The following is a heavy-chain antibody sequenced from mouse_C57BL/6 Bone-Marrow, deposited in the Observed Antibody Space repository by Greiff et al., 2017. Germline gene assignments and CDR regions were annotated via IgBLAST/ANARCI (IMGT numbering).Heavy chain of an antibody. CDR1: GFNIQDYY. CDR2: IDPADGET. D-gene: IGHD2-1*01. V-gene: IGHV14-2*01. J-gene: IGHJ3*01. Sequence: LQLKESGAELVKPGASVKLSCTASGFNIQDYYMHWVKQRTEQGLEWIGRIDPADGETKSSPKFQGKATITADTSSNTAYLPLSSLTSEDTAVYYCALDLLWPGGFAYWGQGTLVTVSA. CDR3: ALDLLWPGGFAY.